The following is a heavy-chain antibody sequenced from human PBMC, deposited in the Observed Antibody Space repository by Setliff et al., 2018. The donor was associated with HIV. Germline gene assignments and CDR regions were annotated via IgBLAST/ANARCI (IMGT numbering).Heavy chain of an antibody. D-gene: IGHD3-10*01. V-gene: IGHV4-39*01. Sequence: SETLSLTCTVSGGSISSSSYYWGWIRQPPGKGLEWIGSIFNDGRTYYNPSLKSRVTIPMDTSTNQSSLKLTSVTAADTAVYFCARHFPSISLFFGDPGPFDRWGQRALVTVSS. CDR3: ARHFPSISLFFGDPGPFDR. CDR2: IFNDGRT. J-gene: IGHJ4*02. CDR1: GGSISSSSYY.